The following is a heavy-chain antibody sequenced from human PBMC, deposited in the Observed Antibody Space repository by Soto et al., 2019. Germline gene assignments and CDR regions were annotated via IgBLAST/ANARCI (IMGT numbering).Heavy chain of an antibody. D-gene: IGHD1-20*01. J-gene: IGHJ4*02. Sequence: EVQLVQSGVEVKKPGESLRISCKASGYNFTNYWIGWVRQMPGKGLEWMGIIYPADSDTRYGTSFQGQVTISVDKSISTAYLHWSSLKASDSAVYYCVRHELSPLTGSSLYLFDCWGQGSLVTVSS. CDR3: VRHELSPLTGSSLYLFDC. CDR2: IYPADSDT. CDR1: GYNFTNYW. V-gene: IGHV5-51*01.